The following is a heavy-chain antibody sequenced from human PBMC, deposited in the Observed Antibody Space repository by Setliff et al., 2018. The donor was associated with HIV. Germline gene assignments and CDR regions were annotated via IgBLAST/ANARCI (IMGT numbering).Heavy chain of an antibody. CDR3: ARDGGEGYGSGSYDLNWFDP. D-gene: IGHD3-10*01. V-gene: IGHV1-69*13. Sequence: RASVKVSCKASGGTFSSYAISWVRQAPGQGLEWMGGIIPIFGTANYAQKFQGRVTITADESTSTAYMELSSLRSEDTAVYYCARDGGEGYGSGSYDLNWFDPWGQGTLVTVSS. CDR1: GGTFSSYA. J-gene: IGHJ5*02. CDR2: IIPIFGTA.